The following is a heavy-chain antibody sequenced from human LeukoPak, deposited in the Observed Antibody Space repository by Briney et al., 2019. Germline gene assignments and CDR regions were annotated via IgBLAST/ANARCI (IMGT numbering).Heavy chain of an antibody. Sequence: SETLSLTCTVSGGSISSYYWSWIRQPPGKGLEWIGYIYYSGSTNYNPSLKSRVTISVDTSKNQFSLKLSSVTAADTAVYYCAREVQLSAFDIWGQGTMVTVSS. CDR1: GGSISSYY. J-gene: IGHJ3*02. CDR3: AREVQLSAFDI. CDR2: IYYSGST. V-gene: IGHV4-59*01.